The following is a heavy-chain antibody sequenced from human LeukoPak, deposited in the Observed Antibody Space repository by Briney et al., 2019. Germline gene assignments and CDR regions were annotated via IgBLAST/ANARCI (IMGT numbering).Heavy chain of an antibody. CDR1: GYSFTNFG. CDR3: ARIRGVTSTGFDY. V-gene: IGHV1-18*01. D-gene: IGHD3-10*01. CDR2: ISAYSGNT. Sequence: ASVKVSCKASGYSFTNFGITWVRQAPGQGREGMGWISAYSGNTNYAQKLQGRVTMTTAISTSTASMELRSLRSDDAAVYYCARIRGVTSTGFDYWGQGTLVTVSS. J-gene: IGHJ4*02.